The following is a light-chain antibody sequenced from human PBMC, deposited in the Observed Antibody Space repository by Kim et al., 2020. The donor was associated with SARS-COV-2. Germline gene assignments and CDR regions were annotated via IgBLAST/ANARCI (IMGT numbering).Light chain of an antibody. J-gene: IGLJ1*01. CDR1: KLGDKY. CDR3: QAWDSSTYV. CDR2: QDS. V-gene: IGLV3-1*01. Sequence: VTPRQTASITCSGDKLGDKYACWYQQKPGQSPMLVIYQDSKRPSGIPERFSGSNSGNTATLTISGTQAMDEADYYCQAWDSSTYVFGTGTKVTVL.